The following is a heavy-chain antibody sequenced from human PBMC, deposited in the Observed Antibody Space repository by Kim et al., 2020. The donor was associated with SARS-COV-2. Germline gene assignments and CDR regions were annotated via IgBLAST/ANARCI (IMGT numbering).Heavy chain of an antibody. CDR2: ISYDGSNK. J-gene: IGHJ3*02. CDR3: ARESSGRPDAFDI. D-gene: IGHD2-15*01. CDR1: GFTFSSYA. Sequence: GSLRLSCAASGFTFSSYAMHWVRQAPGKGLEWVAVISYDGSNKYYADSVKGRFTISRDNSKNTLYLQMNSLRAEDTAVYYCARESSGRPDAFDIWGQGT. V-gene: IGHV3-30*04.